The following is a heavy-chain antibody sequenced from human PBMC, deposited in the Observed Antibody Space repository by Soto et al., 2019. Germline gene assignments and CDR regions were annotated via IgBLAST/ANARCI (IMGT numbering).Heavy chain of an antibody. J-gene: IGHJ6*02. CDR3: AREGAVPAARGHSYSGMDV. Sequence: GVSLRLSCAASGFNLSKYDVHWVRQAPGKGLEWVAVISYDGNKKYYADSVKGRFSISRDNSKNSLYMQLNSLRPDDTAVYYCAREGAVPAARGHSYSGMDVRGQGTTGTVSS. CDR1: GFNLSKYD. V-gene: IGHV3-30-3*01. CDR2: ISYDGNKK. D-gene: IGHD2-2*01.